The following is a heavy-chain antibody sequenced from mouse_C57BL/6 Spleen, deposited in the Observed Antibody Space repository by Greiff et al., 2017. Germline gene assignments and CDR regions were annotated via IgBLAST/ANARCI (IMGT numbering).Heavy chain of an antibody. CDR2: ISYDGSN. CDR3: ARGGISAFDY. D-gene: IGHD2-4*01. J-gene: IGHJ2*01. Sequence: ESGPGLVKPSQSLSLTCSVTGYSITSGYYWNWIRQFPGNKLEWMGYISYDGSNNYNPSLKNRISITRDTSKNQFCLKLNSVTTEDTATYYWARGGISAFDYWGQGTTLTVSS. V-gene: IGHV3-6*01. CDR1: GYSITSGYY.